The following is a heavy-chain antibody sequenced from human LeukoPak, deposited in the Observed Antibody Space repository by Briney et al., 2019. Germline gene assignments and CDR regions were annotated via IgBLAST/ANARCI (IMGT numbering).Heavy chain of an antibody. Sequence: GASLKVSCKVSGYTLTELSMHWVRQAPGKGLEWMGGFDPEDGETIYAQKFQGRVTMTEDTSTDTAYMELSSVRSEDTAVYYCATVPAVRGVIIRWFDPWGQGTLVTVSS. J-gene: IGHJ5*02. CDR2: FDPEDGET. CDR1: GYTLTELS. V-gene: IGHV1-24*01. D-gene: IGHD3-10*01. CDR3: ATVPAVRGVIIRWFDP.